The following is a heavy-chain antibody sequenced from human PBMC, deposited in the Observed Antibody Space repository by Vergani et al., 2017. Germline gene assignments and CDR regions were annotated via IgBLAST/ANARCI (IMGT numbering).Heavy chain of an antibody. Sequence: QVQLQQWGAGLLKPSETLSLTCAVYGGSFSGYYWSWIRQPPGKGLEWIGEINHSGSTNYNPSLKSRVTISVDTSKNQFSLKLSSVTAADTAVYYCASQADYGAFYWGQGTLVTVSS. D-gene: IGHD4-17*01. V-gene: IGHV4-34*01. CDR1: GGSFSGYY. CDR2: INHSGST. J-gene: IGHJ4*02. CDR3: ASQADYGAFY.